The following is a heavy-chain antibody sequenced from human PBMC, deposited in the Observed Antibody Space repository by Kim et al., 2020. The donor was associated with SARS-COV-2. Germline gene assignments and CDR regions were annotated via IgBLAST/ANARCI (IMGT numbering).Heavy chain of an antibody. Sequence: GGSLRLSCAASGFTFDDYAMHWVRQAPGKGLEWVSGISWNSGSIGYADSVKGRFTISRDNAKNSLYLQMNSLRAEDTALYYCVKDEGSSWLSYYYYGMDVGAQGTTFTVSS. CDR2: ISWNSGSI. J-gene: IGHJ6*02. CDR1: GFTFDDYA. D-gene: IGHD6-13*01. V-gene: IGHV3-9*01. CDR3: VKDEGSSWLSYYYYGMDV.